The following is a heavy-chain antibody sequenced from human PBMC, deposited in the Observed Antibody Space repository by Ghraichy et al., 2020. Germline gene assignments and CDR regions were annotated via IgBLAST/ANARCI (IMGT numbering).Heavy chain of an antibody. Sequence: GSLKLSCSVSGGSINNPNYHWGWIRQPPGKGLEWIASFDYSGSTYYNPSLKSRVTISVDTSMNQFSLRLSSVTAADTAVYYCARLRSLLAGYDGFDIWGQGTMVTVSS. CDR3: ARLRSLLAGYDGFDI. CDR1: GGSINNPNYH. J-gene: IGHJ3*02. CDR2: FDYSGST. V-gene: IGHV4-39*01. D-gene: IGHD6-19*01.